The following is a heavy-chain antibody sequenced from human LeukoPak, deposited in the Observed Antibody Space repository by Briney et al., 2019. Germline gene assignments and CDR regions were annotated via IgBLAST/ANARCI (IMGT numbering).Heavy chain of an antibody. J-gene: IGHJ3*02. Sequence: PSETLSLTCTVSGGSISSSSYYWGWIRQPPGKGLEWLGRIYYSGSTYYNPSLKSRVTISVDTSKNQFSLKLSSVTAADTAVYYCARPYDYVWGSYRFCAFDIWGQGTMVTVSS. V-gene: IGHV4-39*01. CDR1: GGSISSSSYY. CDR2: IYYSGST. CDR3: ARPYDYVWGSYRFCAFDI. D-gene: IGHD3-16*02.